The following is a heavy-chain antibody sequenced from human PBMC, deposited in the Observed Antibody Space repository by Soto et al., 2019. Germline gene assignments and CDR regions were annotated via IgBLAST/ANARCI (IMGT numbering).Heavy chain of an antibody. J-gene: IGHJ4*02. V-gene: IGHV3-7*01. D-gene: IGHD6-13*01. CDR2: IKQDGSEK. CDR1: GFTFSSYW. CDR3: ARDLVIAAARWFDY. Sequence: EVQLVESGGGVVQPGGSLRLSCAASGFTFSSYWMSWVRQAPGKGLEWVANIKQDGSEKYYVDSVKGRFTISRDNAKNSLYLQMNSLRAEDTAVYYCARDLVIAAARWFDYWGQGTMVTVSS.